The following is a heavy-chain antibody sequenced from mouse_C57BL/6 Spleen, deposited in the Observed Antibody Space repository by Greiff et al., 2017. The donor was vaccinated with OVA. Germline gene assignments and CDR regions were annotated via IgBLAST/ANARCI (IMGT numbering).Heavy chain of an antibody. CDR3: ARYIYSKPWYFDV. J-gene: IGHJ1*03. V-gene: IGHV7-3*01. CDR2: IRNKANGYTT. CDR1: GFTFTDYY. D-gene: IGHD2-5*01. Sequence: EVKLMESGGGLVQPGGSLSLSCAASGFTFTDYYMSWVRQPPGKALEWLGFIRNKANGYTTEYSASVKGRFTISRDNSQSILYLQMNALRAEDSATYYCARYIYSKPWYFDVWGTGTTVTVS.